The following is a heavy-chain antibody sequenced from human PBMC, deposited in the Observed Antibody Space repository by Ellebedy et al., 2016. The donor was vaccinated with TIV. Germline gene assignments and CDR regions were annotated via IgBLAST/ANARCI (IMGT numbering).Heavy chain of an antibody. CDR2: ISSNGGST. CDR3: VKGHDFWSGYAGYGMDV. Sequence: GESLKISXSASGFTFSSYAMHWVRQAPGKGLEYVSAISSNGGSTYYADSVKGRFTISRDNSKNTLYLQMSSLRAEDTAVYYCVKGHDFWSGYAGYGMDVWGQGTTVTVSS. J-gene: IGHJ6*02. CDR1: GFTFSSYA. V-gene: IGHV3-64D*06. D-gene: IGHD3-3*01.